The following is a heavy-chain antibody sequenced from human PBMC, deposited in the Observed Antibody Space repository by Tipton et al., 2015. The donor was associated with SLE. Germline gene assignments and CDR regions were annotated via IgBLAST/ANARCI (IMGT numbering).Heavy chain of an antibody. CDR3: ARQGVRQWLVY. CDR2: IYHSGST. D-gene: IGHD6-19*01. Sequence: TLSLTCAVSGYSISSGYYWGWIRQPPGKGLEWIGSIYHSGSTFYNPSLKSRVTVSVDTFKNQFSLKLSSVTAADTAVYYCARQGVRQWLVYWGQGTLVTVSS. V-gene: IGHV4-38-2*01. J-gene: IGHJ4*02. CDR1: GYSISSGYY.